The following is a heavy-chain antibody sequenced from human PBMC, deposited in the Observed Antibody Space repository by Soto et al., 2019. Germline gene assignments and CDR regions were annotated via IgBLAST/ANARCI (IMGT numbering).Heavy chain of an antibody. V-gene: IGHV4-34*01. J-gene: IGHJ5*02. Sequence: PSETLSLTCAVYGGSFSGYYWSWIRQPPWKGLEWIGEINHSGSTNYNPSLKSRVTISVDTSKNQFSLKLSSVTAADTAVYYCARSFEPSAAPRGVTNNWFDPWGQGTLVTVSS. CDR2: INHSGST. CDR3: ARSFEPSAAPRGVTNNWFDP. CDR1: GGSFSGYY. D-gene: IGHD6-13*01.